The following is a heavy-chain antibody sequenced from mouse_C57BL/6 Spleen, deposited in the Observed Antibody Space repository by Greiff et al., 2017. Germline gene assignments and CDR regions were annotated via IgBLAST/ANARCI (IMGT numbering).Heavy chain of an antibody. D-gene: IGHD4-1*01. J-gene: IGHJ3*01. Sequence: QVQLKESGPELVKPGASVKISCKASGYAFSSSWMNWVKQRPGKGLEWIGRIYPGDGDTNYNGKFKGKATLTADKSSSTAYMQLSSLTSEDSAVYFCAPGELGRGFAYWGQGTLVTVSA. CDR2: IYPGDGDT. V-gene: IGHV1-82*01. CDR3: APGELGRGFAY. CDR1: GYAFSSSW.